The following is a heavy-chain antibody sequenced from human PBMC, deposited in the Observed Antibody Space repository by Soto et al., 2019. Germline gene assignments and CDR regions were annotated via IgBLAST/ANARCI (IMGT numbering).Heavy chain of an antibody. D-gene: IGHD2-8*01. J-gene: IGHJ4*02. CDR1: GDTFTTNS. V-gene: IGHV1-69*06. CDR2: IIPVVGTT. CDR3: ARGLLYATTDFDY. Sequence: QVQLVQSGAEVKKPGSSVKVSCKASGDTFTTNSLNWVRQAPGQGLEWMGGIIPVVGTTKYEQKYQDRVTITGDKSTNTAYMELSSLRSDDTAVYYCARGLLYATTDFDYWGQGTPVTVSS.